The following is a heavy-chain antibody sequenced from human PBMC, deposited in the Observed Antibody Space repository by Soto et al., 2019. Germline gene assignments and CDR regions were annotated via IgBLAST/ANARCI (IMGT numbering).Heavy chain of an antibody. CDR2: IIPFFATT. CDR1: GGTFRSYA. V-gene: IGHV1-69*19. CDR3: ARWGEGENSWSFDY. D-gene: IGHD3-16*01. J-gene: IGHJ4*02. Sequence: QVQLVQSGADVKKPGSSVKVSCKASGGTFRSYAVSWVRQAPGQGLEWMGGIIPFFATTNYARDFQGRATISADESASTCYRELNGLRSEDTAVYFCARWGEGENSWSFDYWGQGTLGTVS.